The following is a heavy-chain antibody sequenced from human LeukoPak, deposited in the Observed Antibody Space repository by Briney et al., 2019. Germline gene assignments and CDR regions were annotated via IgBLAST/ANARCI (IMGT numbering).Heavy chain of an antibody. Sequence: PGGSLRLSCAASGFTFSSYSMNWVRQAPGKGLEWVSSISSSSSYIYYADSVKGRFTISRDNAKNSLYLQMNSLRAEDTAVYYCARSVNSPSIAVAGVSFDYWGQGTLVTVSS. D-gene: IGHD6-19*01. CDR3: ARSVNSPSIAVAGVSFDY. V-gene: IGHV3-21*01. CDR1: GFTFSSYS. CDR2: ISSSSSYI. J-gene: IGHJ4*02.